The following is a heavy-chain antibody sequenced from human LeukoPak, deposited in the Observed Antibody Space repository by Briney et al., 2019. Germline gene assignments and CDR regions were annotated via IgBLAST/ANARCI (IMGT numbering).Heavy chain of an antibody. CDR2: IYSGGGT. V-gene: IGHV3-66*01. Sequence: GGSLRLSGADSGFTVSSNYMSWVRQAPGKGLEWVSVIYSGGGTYYADSVKGRFTISRDYSKNTLYLQMNSLRAEDTAVYYCARVGSELQFDYWGQGTLVTVSS. J-gene: IGHJ4*02. CDR1: GFTVSSNY. CDR3: ARVGSELQFDY. D-gene: IGHD3-10*01.